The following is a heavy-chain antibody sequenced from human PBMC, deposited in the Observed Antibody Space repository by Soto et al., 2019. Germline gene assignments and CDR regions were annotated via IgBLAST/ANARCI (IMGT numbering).Heavy chain of an antibody. V-gene: IGHV2-26*01. Sequence: QVTLKESGPVLVKPTETLTLTCTVSGFSLSNPRMGVSWIRQPPGKALECLAHIFSNDEKSYSTSLKSRLTISKDTSNSQVVLTMTNMDPVDTATYYCARMLLDMATINFDYWGQGTLVTVSS. CDR1: GFSLSNPRMG. D-gene: IGHD5-12*01. CDR3: ARMLLDMATINFDY. J-gene: IGHJ4*02. CDR2: IFSNDEK.